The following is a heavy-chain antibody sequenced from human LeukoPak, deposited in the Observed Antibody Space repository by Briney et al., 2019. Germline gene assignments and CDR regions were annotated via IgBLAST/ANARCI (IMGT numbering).Heavy chain of an antibody. V-gene: IGHV4-4*07. D-gene: IGHD4-17*01. CDR3: ARDTTVTDGYFDL. Sequence: PSEPLSLTCTVSGGSLSRYYWSWLRRPARRGLEWIGRIYTSGSTNYTPSLKSRVTMSVDTSKNQLSLKLSSATAADTAVYYCARDTTVTDGYFDLWGRGTLVTVSS. CDR1: GGSLSRYY. CDR2: IYTSGST. J-gene: IGHJ2*01.